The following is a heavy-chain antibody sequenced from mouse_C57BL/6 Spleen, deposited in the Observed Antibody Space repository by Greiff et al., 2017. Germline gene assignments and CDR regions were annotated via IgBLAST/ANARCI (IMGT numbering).Heavy chain of an antibody. D-gene: IGHD1-1*01. CDR3: ARWGFITTVKGFDY. V-gene: IGHV1-18*01. CDR1: GYTFTDYN. J-gene: IGHJ2*01. Sequence: VQLKESGPELVKPGASVKIPCKASGYTFTDYNMDWVKQSHGKSLEWIGDINPNNGGTIYNQKFKGKATLTVDKSSSTAYMELRSLTSEDTAVYYCARWGFITTVKGFDYWGQGTTLTVSS. CDR2: INPNNGGT.